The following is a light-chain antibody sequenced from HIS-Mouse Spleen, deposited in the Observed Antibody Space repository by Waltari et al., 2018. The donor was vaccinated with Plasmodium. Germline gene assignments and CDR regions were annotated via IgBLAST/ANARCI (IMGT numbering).Light chain of an antibody. CDR3: YSAADNNLV. CDR2: KDR. Sequence: SYELTQPSSVSVSPGQTARITCSGDVLATKYARCFQQKPGQAPVLVIYKDRERPSGIPERFSGSSSGTTVTLTISGAQVEDEADYYCYSAADNNLVFGGGTKLTVL. V-gene: IGLV3-27*01. CDR1: VLATKY. J-gene: IGLJ3*02.